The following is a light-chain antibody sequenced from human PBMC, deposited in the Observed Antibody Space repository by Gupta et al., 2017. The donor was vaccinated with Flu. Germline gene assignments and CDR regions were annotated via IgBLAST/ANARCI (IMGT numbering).Light chain of an antibody. Sequence: EIVLTQSPATLFFSLGERATLSCRASQSVSSYLAWYQQKPGQTPRLLIYDAFNRANGIPARFSGSGSGTDFTLTSSSLEPEDFAVYYCQQRRNWPRYTFGQGTKLEIK. CDR1: QSVSSY. J-gene: IGKJ2*01. CDR2: DAF. CDR3: QQRRNWPRYT. V-gene: IGKV3-11*01.